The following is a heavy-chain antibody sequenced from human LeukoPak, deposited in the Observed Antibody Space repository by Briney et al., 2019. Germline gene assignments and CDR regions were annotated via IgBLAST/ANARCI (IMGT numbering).Heavy chain of an antibody. CDR2: ISGSGGST. D-gene: IGHD4-17*01. Sequence: PGGSLRLSCAASGFTFSSYAMSWVRQAPGKGLEWVSAISGSGGSTYYADSVKGRFTISRDNSKNTLYLQMNSLRAEDTAVYYCAKDHPDYGDYEGAFDIWGQGTMVTVSS. J-gene: IGHJ3*02. V-gene: IGHV3-23*01. CDR1: GFTFSSYA. CDR3: AKDHPDYGDYEGAFDI.